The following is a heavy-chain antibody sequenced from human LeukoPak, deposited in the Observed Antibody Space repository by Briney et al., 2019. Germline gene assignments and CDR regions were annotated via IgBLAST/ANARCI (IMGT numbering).Heavy chain of an antibody. V-gene: IGHV3-23*01. CDR2: ISGRGGST. CDR3: AKCFWSGYYTGYYFDY. CDR1: RFTFSSYA. J-gene: IGHJ4*02. Sequence: PGGSLRLSCAASRFTFSSYAMSWVRQAPGKGLEWVSAISGRGGSTYYADSVKGRFTISRDNSKNTLYMQMNSLRAEDTALYYCAKCFWSGYYTGYYFDYWGQGTLVTVSS. D-gene: IGHD3-3*01.